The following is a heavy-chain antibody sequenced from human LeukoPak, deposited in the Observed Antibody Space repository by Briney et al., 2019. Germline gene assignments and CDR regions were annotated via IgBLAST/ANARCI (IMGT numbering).Heavy chain of an antibody. V-gene: IGHV5-51*01. Sequence: GESLKISCKGSGYSFTSYWIGWVRQMPGKGLEWMGIIYPGDSDTRYSPSFQGQVTISADKSISTAYLQWSSLKASDTAMYYCAIPYYYGSGSPKRNYFDYWGQGTLVTVSS. J-gene: IGHJ4*02. CDR3: AIPYYYGSGSPKRNYFDY. CDR2: IYPGDSDT. D-gene: IGHD3-10*01. CDR1: GYSFTSYW.